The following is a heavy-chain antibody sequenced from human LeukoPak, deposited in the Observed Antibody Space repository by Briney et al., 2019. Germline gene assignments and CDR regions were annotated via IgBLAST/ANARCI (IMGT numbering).Heavy chain of an antibody. CDR3: ARDSSIEGGTLYRHSDY. CDR1: GGSFSGYY. J-gene: IGHJ4*02. V-gene: IGHV4-34*01. D-gene: IGHD3-16*01. CDR2: INHSGST. Sequence: PSETLSLTCAVYGGSFSGYYWSWIRQPPGKGLEWIGEINHSGSTNYNPSLKSRVTISVDTSKNQFSLKLSSVTAADTAVYYCARDSSIEGGTLYRHSDYWGQGVLVTVSS.